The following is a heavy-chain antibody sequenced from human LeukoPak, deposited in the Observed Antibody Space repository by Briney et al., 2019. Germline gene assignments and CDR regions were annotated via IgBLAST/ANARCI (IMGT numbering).Heavy chain of an antibody. CDR3: ARSSYDYVWGTLAF. CDR1: GGSISSYY. V-gene: IGHV4-4*07. D-gene: IGHD3-16*01. Sequence: SETLSLTCTVSGGSISSYYWSWIRQPAGKGLEWIGRIYTSGSTNYNPSLKSRVTMSVDTSKNQFSLKLTSVTAADTAVYYCARSSYDYVWGTLAFWGQGILVTVSA. CDR2: IYTSGST. J-gene: IGHJ4*02.